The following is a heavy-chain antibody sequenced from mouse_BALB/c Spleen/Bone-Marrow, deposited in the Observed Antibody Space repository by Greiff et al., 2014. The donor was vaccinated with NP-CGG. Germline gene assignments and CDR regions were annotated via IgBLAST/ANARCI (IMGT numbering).Heavy chain of an antibody. D-gene: IGHD2-1*01. V-gene: IGHV1-9*01. CDR2: ILPGSGTS. CDR3: ARVLYYGNYDSFAY. CDR1: GYTFSSYW. Sequence: VQLQQSGAELMKPGASVKISRKATGYTFSSYWIEWVKLRPGHGLEWTGEILPGSGTSNYNMKFKGKATFTADTSSNTAYMQLSSLTSKDSAVYYCARVLYYGNYDSFAYWGQGTLVTVSA. J-gene: IGHJ3*01.